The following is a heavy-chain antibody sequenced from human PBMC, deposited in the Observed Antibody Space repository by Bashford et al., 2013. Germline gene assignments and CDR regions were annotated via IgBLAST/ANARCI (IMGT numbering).Heavy chain of an antibody. Sequence: SETLSLTCVVSGASISSSNWWSWVRQSPGKGLEWIGEIYHSGSTNYNPSLKSQITMSVDKSKNQFSLKLTSVTAADTAVYYCAREGALGQLPNFDLWGRGTLVTVSS. CDR3: AREGALGQLPNFDL. CDR2: IYHSGST. J-gene: IGHJ2*01. CDR1: GASISSSNW. V-gene: IGHV4-4*02. D-gene: IGHD3-16*01.